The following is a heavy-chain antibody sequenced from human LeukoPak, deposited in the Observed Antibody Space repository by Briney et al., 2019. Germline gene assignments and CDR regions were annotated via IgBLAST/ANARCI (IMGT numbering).Heavy chain of an antibody. CDR1: GFTSSRYA. CDR2: ISGSGGST. CDR3: AKDSSGGSSSWGDYFDY. J-gene: IGHJ4*02. Sequence: GGSPRLSSAASGFTSSRYAMSRVPQAPGTGLEWVSAISGSGGSTYYADSVKGRFTISRDNSKKTPYLQMNSLRAEDTAVYYCAKDSSGGSSSWGDYFDYWGQGTLVTVSS. V-gene: IGHV3-23*01. D-gene: IGHD6-13*01.